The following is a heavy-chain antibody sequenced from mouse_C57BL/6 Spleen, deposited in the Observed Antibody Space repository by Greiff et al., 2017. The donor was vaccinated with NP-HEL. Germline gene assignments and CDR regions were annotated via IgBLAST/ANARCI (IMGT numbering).Heavy chain of an antibody. CDR2: IISGSSTI. V-gene: IGHV5-17*01. J-gene: IGHJ1*03. Sequence: EVKLVESGGGLVKPGGSLKLSCAASGFTFSDYGMHWVRQAPEKGLEWVAYIISGSSTIYYADTVKGRFTISRDNAKNTLFLQMTSLRSEDTAMYYCARHDNWYFDVWGTGTTVTVSS. D-gene: IGHD2-3*01. CDR1: GFTFSDYG. CDR3: ARHDNWYFDV.